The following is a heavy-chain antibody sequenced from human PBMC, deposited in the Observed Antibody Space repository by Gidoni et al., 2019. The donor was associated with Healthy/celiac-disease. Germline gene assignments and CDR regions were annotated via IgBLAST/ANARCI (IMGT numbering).Heavy chain of an antibody. CDR3: ARGRAARLDY. V-gene: IGHV4-59*01. J-gene: IGHJ4*02. Sequence: QVQLQASCPGLVNPSWTLSLTCTVSGGSISSYYWSWIRQPPGKGLEWIGYIYDSGSTNYNPSLKSRVTISVDTSKNQFSLKLSSVTAADTAVYYCARGRAARLDYWGQGTLVTVSS. CDR2: IYDSGST. CDR1: GGSISSYY. D-gene: IGHD6-6*01.